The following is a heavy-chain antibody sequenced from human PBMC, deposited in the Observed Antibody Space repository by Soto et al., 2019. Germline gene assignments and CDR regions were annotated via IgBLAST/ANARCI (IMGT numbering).Heavy chain of an antibody. Sequence: EVQLVETGGGLIQPGGSLRLSCTVSGFIVTNNAMSWVRLAPGKGLEWVSVIYTNNRTYYADSVKGRFTISRDISKNTLYLQMYSLRADDTALYYCTRDNAMGYWGQGTLVTVSS. V-gene: IGHV3-53*02. J-gene: IGHJ4*02. CDR1: GFIVTNNA. CDR3: TRDNAMGY. CDR2: IYTNNRT.